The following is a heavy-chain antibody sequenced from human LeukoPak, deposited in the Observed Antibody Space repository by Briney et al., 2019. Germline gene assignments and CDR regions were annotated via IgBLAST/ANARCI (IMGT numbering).Heavy chain of an antibody. CDR2: IKRDGSQK. CDR1: GFTFSRYW. D-gene: IGHD6-13*01. V-gene: IGHV3-7*01. J-gene: IGHJ4*02. Sequence: GGSLRLSCAASGFTFSRYWMSWVRQAPGKGLEWVANIKRDGSQKYYVVSVKGRFTISRDNAKNSLYLQMNSLRAEDTAMYYCVRDQRDIAASTCDYWGQGALVIVSS. CDR3: VRDQRDIAASTCDY.